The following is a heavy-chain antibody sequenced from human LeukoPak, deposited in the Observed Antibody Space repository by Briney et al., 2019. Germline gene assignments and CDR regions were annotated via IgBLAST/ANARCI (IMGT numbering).Heavy chain of an antibody. CDR2: IYYSGST. V-gene: IGHV4-59*01. Sequence: PSETLSLTCTVSGGSISSYYWSWIRQPPGKGLEWIGYIYYSGSTNYNPSLKSRVTISVDTSKNQFSLKLSSVTAADTAVYYCARVMGDSGGYYLYYYYMDVWGKGTTVTVSS. J-gene: IGHJ6*03. CDR1: GGSISSYY. CDR3: ARVMGDSGGYYLYYYYMDV. D-gene: IGHD3-22*01.